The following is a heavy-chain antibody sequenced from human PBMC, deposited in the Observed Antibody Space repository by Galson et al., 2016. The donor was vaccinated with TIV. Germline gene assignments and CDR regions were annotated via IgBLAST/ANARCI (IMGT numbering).Heavy chain of an antibody. CDR1: GYSFPKYW. CDR3: ARHPLSRAFDI. J-gene: IGHJ3*02. CDR2: IYPNDSDT. Sequence: SGAEVKKPGESLKISCKGFGYSFPKYWIAWVRQVSGKGLESMGIIYPNDSDTRYSPSFQGQVTISADKSIGTAYVQWSSLKASDTAMYFCARHPLSRAFDIWGQGTVVTVSS. V-gene: IGHV5-51*01.